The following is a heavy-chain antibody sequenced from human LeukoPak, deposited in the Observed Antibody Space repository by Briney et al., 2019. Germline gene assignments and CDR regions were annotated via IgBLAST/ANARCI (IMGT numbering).Heavy chain of an antibody. J-gene: IGHJ4*02. Sequence: GGSLRLSCAASGFTFSSYWMTWVRQAPGKGLEWVANIKHDGSEKYYVDSVKDRFTISRDNAKNSLYLRMNSLRAEDTAVYYCARDGSGWDYWGQGTLVTVSS. D-gene: IGHD3-10*01. CDR2: IKHDGSEK. V-gene: IGHV3-7*05. CDR1: GFTFSSYW. CDR3: ARDGSGWDY.